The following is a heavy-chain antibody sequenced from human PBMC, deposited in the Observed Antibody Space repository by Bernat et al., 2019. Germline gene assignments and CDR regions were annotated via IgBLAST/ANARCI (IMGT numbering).Heavy chain of an antibody. Sequence: QVQLQESGPGLVKPSETLSLTCAVSGYSISSGYYWGWIRQPPGKGLEWIGSIYHSGSTYYNPSLMSRVTISVDTSKNQFSLKLSSVTAADTAVYYCERVDTAMVGGFDPWGQGTLVTVSS. D-gene: IGHD5-18*01. CDR1: GYSISSGYY. CDR2: IYHSGST. CDR3: ERVDTAMVGGFDP. V-gene: IGHV4-38-2*01. J-gene: IGHJ5*02.